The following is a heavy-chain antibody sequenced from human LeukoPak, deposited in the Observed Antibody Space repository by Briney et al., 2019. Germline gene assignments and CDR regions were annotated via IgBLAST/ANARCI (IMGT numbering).Heavy chain of an antibody. J-gene: IGHJ6*03. CDR1: GFSFNKYG. Sequence: GDSLRLSCATSGFSFNKYGMHWVRQAPGKGLEWLSYIRFDGTNKYYADSVKGRFTISRDNSKNTLYLQMSSLTAEDTAVYYCANLRYGSGQLYHFFMDVWGKGTTVTVS. V-gene: IGHV3-30*02. CDR3: ANLRYGSGQLYHFFMDV. D-gene: IGHD3-16*01. CDR2: IRFDGTNK.